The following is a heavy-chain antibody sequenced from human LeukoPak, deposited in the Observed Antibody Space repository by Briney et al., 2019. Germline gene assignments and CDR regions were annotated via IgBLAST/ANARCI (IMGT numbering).Heavy chain of an antibody. CDR2: INPNSGGT. V-gene: IGHV1-2*02. CDR1: GYTFTGYY. D-gene: IGHD2-15*01. CDR3: ARGLMAVADFDY. J-gene: IGHJ4*02. Sequence: ASVKVSCKASGYTFTGYYMHWVRQAPGQGLEWMGWINPNSGGTNYAQKFQGRVTITRNTSISTAYMELSSLRSEDTAVYYCARGLMAVADFDYWGQGTLVTVSS.